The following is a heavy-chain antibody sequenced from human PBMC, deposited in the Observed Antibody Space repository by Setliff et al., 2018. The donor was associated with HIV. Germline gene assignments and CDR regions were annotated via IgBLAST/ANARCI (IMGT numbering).Heavy chain of an antibody. CDR1: GFSFSSYW. D-gene: IGHD5-12*01. J-gene: IGHJ4*02. CDR3: ARPQGAYSGYDHFDY. Sequence: HPGGSLRLSCAASGFSFSSYWMTWVRQAPGKGLEWVANIKEDGSEKYYVDSVKGRFTISRDNAKNSLYLQMNSLRAEDTAVYYCARPQGAYSGYDHFDYWGQGTLVTVSS. CDR2: IKEDGSEK. V-gene: IGHV3-7*01.